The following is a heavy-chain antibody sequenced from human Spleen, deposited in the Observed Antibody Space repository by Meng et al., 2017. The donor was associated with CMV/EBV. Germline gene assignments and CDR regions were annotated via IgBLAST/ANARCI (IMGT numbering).Heavy chain of an antibody. J-gene: IGHJ4*02. CDR3: AKDLGFGESWLDYFDY. V-gene: IGHV3-23*01. CDR2: ISGSGGST. D-gene: IGHD3-10*01. Sequence: GESLKISCAASGFTFSSYAMSWVRQAPGKGLEWVSAISGSGGSTYYADSVKGRFTISRDNSKSTLYLQMNSLRAEDTAVYYCAKDLGFGESWLDYFDYWGQGTLVTVSS. CDR1: GFTFSSYA.